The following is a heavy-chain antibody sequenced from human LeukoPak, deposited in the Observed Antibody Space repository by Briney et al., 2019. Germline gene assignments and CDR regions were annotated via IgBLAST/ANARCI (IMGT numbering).Heavy chain of an antibody. CDR2: IRYDGSNK. Sequence: GGSLRLSCAASGFTFSSYGMHWVRQAPGKGLEWVAFIRYDGSNKYYADSVKGRFTISRDNSKNTLYLQMNSLRAEDTAVYYCAKNYGDYSRRFWFDPWGQGTLVTVSS. CDR3: AKNYGDYSRRFWFDP. CDR1: GFTFSSYG. V-gene: IGHV3-30*02. J-gene: IGHJ5*02. D-gene: IGHD4-17*01.